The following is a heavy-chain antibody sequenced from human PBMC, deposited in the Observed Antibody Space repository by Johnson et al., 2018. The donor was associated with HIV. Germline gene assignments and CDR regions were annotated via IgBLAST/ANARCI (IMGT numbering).Heavy chain of an antibody. J-gene: IGHJ3*02. V-gene: IGHV3-74*01. D-gene: IGHD6-6*01. CDR2: INSDGSST. Sequence: VQLVESGGGLVKPGGSLRLSCAASGFTFSSYDMHWVRQATGKGLEWVSRINSDGSSTSYADSVRGRFTISRDNAKNTLYLQMNSLRAEDTAVYYCAKEARRPAFDIWGQGTMVTVSS. CDR3: AKEARRPAFDI. CDR1: GFTFSSYD.